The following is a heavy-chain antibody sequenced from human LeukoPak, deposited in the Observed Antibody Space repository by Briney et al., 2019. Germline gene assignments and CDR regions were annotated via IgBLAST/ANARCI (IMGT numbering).Heavy chain of an antibody. J-gene: IGHJ4*02. V-gene: IGHV3-20*01. CDR3: ARSSSTDLYYFDY. D-gene: IGHD6-6*01. CDR2: IKWNGGST. Sequence: GGSLRLSCAASGFTFDDYGMSWVRQAPGKGLEWVSGIKWNGGSTGYADSVKGRFTISRDNAKNSLYLQMNSLRAEDTALYHCARSSSTDLYYFDYWGQGTLVTVSS. CDR1: GFTFDDYG.